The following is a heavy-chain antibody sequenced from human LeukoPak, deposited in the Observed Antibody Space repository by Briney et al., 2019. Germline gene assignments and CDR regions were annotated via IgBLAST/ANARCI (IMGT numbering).Heavy chain of an antibody. D-gene: IGHD6-13*01. CDR2: ISAYNGNT. CDR3: AREWGYSSSPFFDY. V-gene: IGHV1-18*01. CDR1: GYTFTSYG. J-gene: IGHJ4*02. Sequence: ASVKVSCKASGYTFTSYGISWVRQAPGQGLEWMGWISAYNGNTNHAQKLQGRVTMTTDTSTSTAYMELRSLRSDDTAVYYCAREWGYSSSPFFDYWGQGTLVTVSS.